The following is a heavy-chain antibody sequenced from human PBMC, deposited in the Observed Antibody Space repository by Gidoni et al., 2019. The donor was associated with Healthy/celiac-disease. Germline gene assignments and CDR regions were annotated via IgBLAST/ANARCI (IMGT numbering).Heavy chain of an antibody. CDR2: IFSNDEK. D-gene: IGHD3-3*01. CDR1: GFSLSNARTG. CDR3: ARIGIADFWTPVRGYYFDY. Sequence: QVTLKESVPVLVKPTETLTLTCTVSGFSLSNARTGVSWIRQPPGKALEWLAHIFSNDEKSYSTSLKSRLTISKDTSKSQVVLTMTNMDPVDTATYYCARIGIADFWTPVRGYYFDYWGQGTLVTVSS. V-gene: IGHV2-26*01. J-gene: IGHJ4*02.